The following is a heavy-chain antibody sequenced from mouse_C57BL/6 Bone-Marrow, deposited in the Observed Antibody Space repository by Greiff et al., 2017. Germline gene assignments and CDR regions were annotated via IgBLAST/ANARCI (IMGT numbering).Heavy chain of an antibody. V-gene: IGHV1-66*01. CDR2: IYPGSGNT. CDR3: ASLIYYYGRGDY. CDR1: GYSFTSYY. J-gene: IGHJ2*01. D-gene: IGHD1-1*01. Sequence: VQLQQSGPELVKPGASVKISCKASGYSFTSYYIHWVKQRPGQGLEWIGWIYPGSGNTKYNEKFKGKATLTADTSSSTAYMQLSSLTSEDSAVYYCASLIYYYGRGDYWGQGTTLTVSS.